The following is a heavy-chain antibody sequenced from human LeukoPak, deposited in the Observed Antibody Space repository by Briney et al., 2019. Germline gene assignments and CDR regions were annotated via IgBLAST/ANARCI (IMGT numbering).Heavy chain of an antibody. CDR2: IYHSGST. CDR1: GYSISSGYY. D-gene: IGHD4-17*01. V-gene: IGHV4-38-2*02. Sequence: SETLSLTCTVSGYSISSGYYWGWIRQPPGKGLEWIGSIYHSGSTYYNPSLKSRVTISVDTSKNQFSLKLSSVTAADTAVYYCARELPAGDRPFDYWGQGTLVTVSS. J-gene: IGHJ4*02. CDR3: ARELPAGDRPFDY.